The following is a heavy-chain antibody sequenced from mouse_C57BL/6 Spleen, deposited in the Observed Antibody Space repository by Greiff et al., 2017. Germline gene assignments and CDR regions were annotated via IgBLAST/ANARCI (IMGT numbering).Heavy chain of an antibody. CDR3: ARGVYGSCADDYAMGY. J-gene: IGHJ4*01. D-gene: IGHD1-1*02. CDR2: IYPRSGNT. Sequence: QVQLQQSGAELARPGASVKLSCKASGYTFTSYGISWVKQRTGQGLEWIGEIYPRSGNTYYNEKFKGKATLTADKSSSRAYMELRSLTSEDSAVYVGARGVYGSCADDYAMGYWGQGTSVTVS. CDR1: GYTFTSYG. V-gene: IGHV1-81*01.